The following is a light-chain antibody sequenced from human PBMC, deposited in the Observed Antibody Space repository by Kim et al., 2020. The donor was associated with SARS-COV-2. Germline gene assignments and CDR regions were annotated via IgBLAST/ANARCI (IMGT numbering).Light chain of an antibody. V-gene: IGLV1-51*01. CDR2: DKS. Sequence: GKKVTCSWSGSSTDSENNYVTWYQQIPETAPKLLIYDKSKRPSGIPDRFSGSKSGTSATLGITGLQTGDEADYYCETWDSSLSVVVFGGGTQLTVL. J-gene: IGLJ2*01. CDR1: STDSENNY. CDR3: ETWDSSLSVVV.